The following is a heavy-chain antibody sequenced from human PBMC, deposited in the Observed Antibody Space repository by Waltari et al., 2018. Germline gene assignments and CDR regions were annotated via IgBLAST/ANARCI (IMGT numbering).Heavy chain of an antibody. CDR1: GYSFSDHH. V-gene: IGHV1-2*04. D-gene: IGHD5-12*01. J-gene: IGHJ6*02. Sequence: QVQLVQSGAEVKNLGASVRVSCQASGYSFSDHHMHWVRQAPGQGLEWVGWISPNNGYTNYAQTFQGWVTMTSDSSISTAYMELNRLRSDDTAVYYCARGGYSYGYGMDVWGQGTTVIVSS. CDR2: ISPNNGYT. CDR3: ARGGYSYGYGMDV.